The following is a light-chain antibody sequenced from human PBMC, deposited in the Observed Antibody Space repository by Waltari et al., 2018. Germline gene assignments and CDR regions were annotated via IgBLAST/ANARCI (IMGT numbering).Light chain of an antibody. J-gene: IGKJ4*01. V-gene: IGKV1-33*01. CDR2: DAS. CDR3: QQYDNPPPT. Sequence: DIQMTQSPSSLSASVGDRVTITCQASQGISNFLHWYQQKLGKAPKLLIYDASNLKTGVPSRFSGSGSGTHFSFTISGLQPEDVGTYYCQQYDNPPPTFGGGTKVEIK. CDR1: QGISNF.